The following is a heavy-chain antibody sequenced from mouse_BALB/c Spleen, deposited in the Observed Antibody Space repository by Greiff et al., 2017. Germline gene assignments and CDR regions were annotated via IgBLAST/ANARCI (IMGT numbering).Heavy chain of an antibody. CDR1: GFTFSDYY. V-gene: IGHV5-4*02. J-gene: IGHJ3*01. CDR3: ARAGGSKAWFAY. CDR2: ISDGGSYT. Sequence: DVMLVESGGGLVKPGGSLKLSCAASGFTFSDYYMYWVRQTPEKRLEWVATISDGGSYTYYPDSVKGRFTISRDNAKNNLYLQMSSLKSEDTAMYYCARAGGSKAWFAYWGQGTLDTVSA. D-gene: IGHD1-1*01.